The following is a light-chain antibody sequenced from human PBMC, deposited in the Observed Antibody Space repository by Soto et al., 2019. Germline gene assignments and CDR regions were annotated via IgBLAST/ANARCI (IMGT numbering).Light chain of an antibody. CDR3: QQYHSYSLT. CDR1: QSISSW. V-gene: IGKV1-5*03. CDR2: KAS. Sequence: DIQMTQSPSTLSASVRDRVTITYRASQSISSWLAWYQQKPGKAPKLLIYKASSLEGGVPSRFSGSGSGTDFTLTISSLQPDDFATYYCQQYHSYSLTFGGGTKVDIK. J-gene: IGKJ4*01.